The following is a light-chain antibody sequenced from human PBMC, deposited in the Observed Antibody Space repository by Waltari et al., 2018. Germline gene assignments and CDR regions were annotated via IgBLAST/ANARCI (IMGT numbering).Light chain of an antibody. CDR3: QSYDSSLSGVV. V-gene: IGLV1-40*01. CDR2: ANT. Sequence: QSVLTPPPSVSAAPGQRVTISCTGSSSNIGAGYDVHGYQHLPGAAPELLIYANTNRPSGVPDRISASKSGTSASLAITGLQAADEAVYYCQSYDSSLSGVVFGGGTKLTVL. CDR1: SSNIGAGYD. J-gene: IGLJ2*01.